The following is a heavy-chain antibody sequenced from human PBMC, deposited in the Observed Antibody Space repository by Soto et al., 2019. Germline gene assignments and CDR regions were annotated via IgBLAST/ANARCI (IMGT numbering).Heavy chain of an antibody. CDR3: AKGDSNYVLWDNWFDP. CDR1: GFTFSSYA. D-gene: IGHD4-4*01. V-gene: IGHV3-23*01. Sequence: GGSLRLSCAASGFTFSSYAMSWVRQAPGKELEWVSAISGSGGSTYYADSVKGRFIISRDNSKNTLYLQMNSLRAEDTAVYYCAKGDSNYVLWDNWFDPWGQGTLVTVSS. CDR2: ISGSGGST. J-gene: IGHJ5*02.